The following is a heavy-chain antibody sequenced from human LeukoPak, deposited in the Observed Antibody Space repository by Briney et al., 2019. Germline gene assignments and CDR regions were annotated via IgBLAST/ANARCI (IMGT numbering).Heavy chain of an antibody. J-gene: IGHJ4*02. D-gene: IGHD5-24*01. V-gene: IGHV3-23*01. CDR2: ISGSGGST. CDR3: AKGGPQRRWAMPVDY. CDR1: GFTFSTYA. Sequence: GGSLRLSCAASGFTFSTYAMSWVRQAPGMGLKWVSGISGSGGSTYYADSVEGRFTISRDNSKNTLYLQMNSLRGEDTAVYYCAKGGPQRRWAMPVDYWGQGTLVTVSS.